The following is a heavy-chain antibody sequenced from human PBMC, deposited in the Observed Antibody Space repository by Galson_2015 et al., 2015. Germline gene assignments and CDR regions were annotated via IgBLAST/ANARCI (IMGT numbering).Heavy chain of an antibody. CDR2: ISGSCGST. CDR3: AKDPFADSSGYYATYY. D-gene: IGHD3-22*01. J-gene: IGHJ4*02. Sequence: SLRLSCAASGFTFSSYAMSWVRQAPGQGLEWVAAISGSCGSTYYADSLKGRFTISRDNSTNTLYLQMNSLRAEDTAVYYCAKDPFADSSGYYATYYWGQGALVTVSS. V-gene: IGHV3-23*01. CDR1: GFTFSSYA.